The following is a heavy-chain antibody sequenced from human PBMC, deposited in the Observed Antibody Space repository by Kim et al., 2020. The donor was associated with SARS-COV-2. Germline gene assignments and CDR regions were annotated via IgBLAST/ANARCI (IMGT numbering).Heavy chain of an antibody. D-gene: IGHD3-10*01. V-gene: IGHV1-24*01. Sequence: QKFQGRVTMTEDTSTDTAYMGLSSLRSEDTAVYYCATDPLHLLRGVNDYWGQGTLVTVSS. J-gene: IGHJ4*02. CDR3: ATDPLHLLRGVNDY.